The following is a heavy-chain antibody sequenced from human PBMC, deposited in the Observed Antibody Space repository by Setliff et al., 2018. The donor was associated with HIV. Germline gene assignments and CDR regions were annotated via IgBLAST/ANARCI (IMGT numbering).Heavy chain of an antibody. CDR2: LRQDVNKD. J-gene: IGHJ4*02. D-gene: IGHD3-16*01. CDR3: ARDLGGAGPTTFNF. V-gene: IGHV3-33*01. CDR1: GFIFENHA. Sequence: PGGSLRLSCVVSGFIFENHAMHWVRRAPGKGLEWLTLLRQDVNKDYYGDSVKGRFTITRDNAKNSLFLQMNSLRDEDSAVYYCARDLGGAGPTTFNFWGQGTLVTVSS.